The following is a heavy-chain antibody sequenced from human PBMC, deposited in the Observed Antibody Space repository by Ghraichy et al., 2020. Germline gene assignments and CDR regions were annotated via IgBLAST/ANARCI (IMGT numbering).Heavy chain of an antibody. Sequence: SETLSLTCTVSGGSISSYYWSWIRQPPGKGLEWIGYIYYSGSTNYNPSLKSRVTISVDTSKNQFSLKLSSVTAADTAVYYCARSRDGYNFYYYYYMDVWGKGTTVTVSS. CDR3: ARSRDGYNFYYYYYMDV. V-gene: IGHV4-59*01. CDR1: GGSISSYY. J-gene: IGHJ6*03. D-gene: IGHD5-24*01. CDR2: IYYSGST.